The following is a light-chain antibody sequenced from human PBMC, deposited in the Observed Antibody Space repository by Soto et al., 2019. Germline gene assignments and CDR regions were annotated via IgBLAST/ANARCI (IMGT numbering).Light chain of an antibody. V-gene: IGLV2-14*01. CDR1: SSDVGLYNY. CDR3: SSYTSTNTLYV. Sequence: QSALTQPASVSGSPGQSITISCTGSSSDVGLYNYVSWYQQHPGKAPKLMIYEVTNRPSGVSNRFSGSKSGNTASLTISGLQAEDEADYYCSSYTSTNTLYVFGSGTKVTVL. J-gene: IGLJ1*01. CDR2: EVT.